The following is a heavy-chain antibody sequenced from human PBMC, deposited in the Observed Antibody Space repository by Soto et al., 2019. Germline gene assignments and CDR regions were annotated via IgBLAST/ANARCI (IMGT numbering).Heavy chain of an antibody. CDR3: ARGSRNTVYSSSWTGFDP. Sequence: GASVKVSCKASGYTFTSYARHSVRQATGQRLKWMGWINAGNGNTKYSQKFKGRVTITRDTSASTAYMELSSLRSEDTDEYYCARGSRNTVYSSSWTGFDPRGQGTLVTVSS. V-gene: IGHV1-3*01. D-gene: IGHD6-13*01. CDR1: GYTFTSYA. J-gene: IGHJ5*02. CDR2: INAGNGNT.